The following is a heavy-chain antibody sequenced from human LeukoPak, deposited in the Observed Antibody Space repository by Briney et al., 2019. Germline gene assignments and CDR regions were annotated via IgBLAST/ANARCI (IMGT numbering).Heavy chain of an antibody. CDR1: GFTFSSYS. J-gene: IGHJ4*02. CDR3: ARSTYDSSGYYGGY. V-gene: IGHV3-21*01. D-gene: IGHD3-22*01. CDR2: ISSSSYI. Sequence: GGSLRLSCAASGFTFSSYSMNWVRQAPGKGLEWVSSISSSSYIYYADSVKGRFTISRDNAKNSLYLQMNSLRAEDTAVYYCARSTYDSSGYYGGYWGQGTLVTVSS.